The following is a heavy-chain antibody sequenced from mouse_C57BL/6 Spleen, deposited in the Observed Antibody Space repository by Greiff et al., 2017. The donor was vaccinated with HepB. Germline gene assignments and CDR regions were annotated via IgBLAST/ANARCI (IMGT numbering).Heavy chain of an antibody. V-gene: IGHV3-6*01. CDR3: ARGLKAFDY. CDR1: GYSITSGYY. D-gene: IGHD1-3*01. J-gene: IGHJ2*01. CDR2: ISYDGSN. Sequence: EVQLVESGPGLVKPSHSLSLTCSVTGYSITSGYYWNWIRQFPGNKLEWMGYISYDGSNNYNPSLKNRISITRDTSKNQFFLKLNSVTTEDTATYYCARGLKAFDYWGQGTTLTVSS.